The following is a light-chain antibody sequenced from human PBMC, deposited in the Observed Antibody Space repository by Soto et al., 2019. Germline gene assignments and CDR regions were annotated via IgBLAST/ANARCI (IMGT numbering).Light chain of an antibody. J-gene: IGKJ5*01. V-gene: IGKV1-5*03. CDR3: QQYNSYPIT. CDR1: QSISSW. CDR2: KAS. Sequence: DIQMPQSPYPLSASVGDRFTITCLASQSISSWLAWYQQKPGKAPKLLIYKASSLESGVPSRFSGSGSGTEFTLTISSLQPDDFATYYCQQYNSYPITFGQGTRLEFK.